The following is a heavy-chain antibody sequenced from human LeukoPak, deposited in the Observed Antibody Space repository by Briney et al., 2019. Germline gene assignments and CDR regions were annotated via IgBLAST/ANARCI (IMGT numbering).Heavy chain of an antibody. CDR1: GFTFSSYA. CDR2: ISGSGGST. Sequence: SGGSLRLSCAASGFTFSSYAMSWVRQAPGKGLEWVSAISGSGGSTYYADSVKGRFTISRDNSKNTLYLQMNSLRAEDTAVYFCARRGTDYCTPSSCHPNWFAPWGQGTQVTVSS. CDR3: ARRGTDYCTPSSCHPNWFAP. J-gene: IGHJ5*02. V-gene: IGHV3-23*01. D-gene: IGHD4-11*01.